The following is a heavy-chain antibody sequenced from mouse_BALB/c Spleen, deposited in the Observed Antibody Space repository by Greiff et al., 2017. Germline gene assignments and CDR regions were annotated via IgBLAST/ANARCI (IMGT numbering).Heavy chain of an antibody. Sequence: EVQGVESGGGLVKPGGSLKLSCAASGFTFSSYAMSWVRQTPEKRLEWVASISSGGSTYYPDSVKGRFTISRDNARNILYLQMSSLRSEDTAMYYCARAYGKGAMDYWGQGTSVTVSS. CDR2: ISSGGST. CDR1: GFTFSSYA. J-gene: IGHJ4*01. CDR3: ARAYGKGAMDY. V-gene: IGHV5-6-5*01. D-gene: IGHD2-1*01.